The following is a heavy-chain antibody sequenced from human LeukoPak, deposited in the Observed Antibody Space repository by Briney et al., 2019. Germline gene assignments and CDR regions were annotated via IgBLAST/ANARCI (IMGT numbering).Heavy chain of an antibody. CDR3: ARHNKMGWPYSARFDY. V-gene: IGHV4-61*08. CDR1: GGSISSGGYY. D-gene: IGHD2-15*01. CDR2: IYYSGST. Sequence: SETLSLTCTVSGGSISSGGYYWSWIRQPPGKGLEWIGYIYYSGSTYYNPSLKSRVTISVDTSKNQFSLKLSSVTAADTAVYYCARHNKMGWPYSARFDYWGQGTLVTVSS. J-gene: IGHJ4*02.